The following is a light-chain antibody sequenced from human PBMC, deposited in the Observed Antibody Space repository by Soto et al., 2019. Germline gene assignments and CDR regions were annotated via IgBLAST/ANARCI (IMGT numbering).Light chain of an antibody. J-gene: IGKJ3*01. CDR3: QHYGSPLG. Sequence: LTQYPGTLSVPQLERATLSCSARQGVSSSYLASNQQKPGQAPRLLIDGASSRATGIPDRFSRSGSGTDFTLTISRLEPEDFAVYYRQHYGSPLGFGPWGKVDIK. V-gene: IGKV3-20*01. CDR1: QGVSSSY. CDR2: GAS.